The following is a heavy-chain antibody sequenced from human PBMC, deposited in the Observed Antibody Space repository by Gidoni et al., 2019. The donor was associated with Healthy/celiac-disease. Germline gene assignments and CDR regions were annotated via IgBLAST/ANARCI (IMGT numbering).Heavy chain of an antibody. Sequence: VQLVESGGGLVKPGGSLRRSCAASGFTIRNAWMSWLRPAPRKGREWVGRIKSRTDGGTTDFAAPVKGRFTISRDDSKNTLYLQMNSLKTEDTAVYYRTTDSIAAAGTFEDWGQGTLVTVSS. D-gene: IGHD6-13*01. CDR2: IKSRTDGGTT. CDR3: TTDSIAAAGTFED. CDR1: GFTIRNAW. J-gene: IGHJ4*02. V-gene: IGHV3-15*01.